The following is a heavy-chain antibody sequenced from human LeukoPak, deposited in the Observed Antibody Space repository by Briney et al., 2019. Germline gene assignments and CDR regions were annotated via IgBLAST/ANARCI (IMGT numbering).Heavy chain of an antibody. Sequence: GGSLRLSCAAPGFTFSSYAMSWVRQAPGKGLEWVSGISGSGGTTYYADSVKGRFTISRDNSKNTLYLQMKSLRAEDTAVYYCAKDLDYVVTPFDYWGQGTLVTVSS. CDR2: ISGSGGTT. D-gene: IGHD4-23*01. V-gene: IGHV3-23*01. CDR1: GFTFSSYA. CDR3: AKDLDYVVTPFDY. J-gene: IGHJ4*02.